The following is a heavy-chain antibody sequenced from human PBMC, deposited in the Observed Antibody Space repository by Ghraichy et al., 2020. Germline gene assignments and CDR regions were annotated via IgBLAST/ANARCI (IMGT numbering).Heavy chain of an antibody. D-gene: IGHD3-10*01. CDR1: GFTFSSYG. J-gene: IGHJ6*03. V-gene: IGHV3-30*02. Sequence: GGSLRLSCAASGFTFSSYGMHWVRQAPGKGLEWVAFIRYDGSNKYYADSVKGRFTISRDSSKNTLYLQMNSLRAEDTAVYYCAKEAGRGSGSYYVAGMYYYYMDVWGKGTAVTVSS. CDR3: AKEAGRGSGSYYVAGMYYYYMDV. CDR2: IRYDGSNK.